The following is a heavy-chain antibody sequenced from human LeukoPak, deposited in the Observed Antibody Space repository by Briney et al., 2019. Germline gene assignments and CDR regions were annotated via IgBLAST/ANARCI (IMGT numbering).Heavy chain of an antibody. Sequence: GGSLRLSCVASGFTFCSYTMGWVRQAPGRGLEWVSSITAIDGRTYYADSVRGRFTISRDNSNNTEYLQLNSLRAGDTAIYYCAKDRRGPAAGTWYFDSWGQGTLVTVSS. J-gene: IGHJ4*02. CDR1: GFTFCSYT. D-gene: IGHD6-13*01. CDR3: AKDRRGPAAGTWYFDS. CDR2: ITAIDGRT. V-gene: IGHV3-23*01.